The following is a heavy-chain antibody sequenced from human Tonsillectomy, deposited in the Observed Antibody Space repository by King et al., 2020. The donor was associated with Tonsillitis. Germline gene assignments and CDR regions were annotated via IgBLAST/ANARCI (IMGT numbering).Heavy chain of an antibody. D-gene: IGHD3-22*01. Sequence: VQLVESGGGLVQPGRSLRLSCTASGFTFGDYAMSWVRQAPGKGLEWVGFIRSKAYGGTTEYAASVKGRFTISRDDSKSIAYLQMNSLKTEDTAVYYCTRGTYYYDSSGYYFSNFFDYWGQGTLVTVSS. CDR2: IRSKAYGGTT. J-gene: IGHJ4*02. V-gene: IGHV3-49*04. CDR1: GFTFGDYA. CDR3: TRGTYYYDSSGYYFSNFFDY.